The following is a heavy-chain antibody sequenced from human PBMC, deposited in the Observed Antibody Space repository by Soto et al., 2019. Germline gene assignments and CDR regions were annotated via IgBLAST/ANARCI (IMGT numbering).Heavy chain of an antibody. CDR3: ARGVPN. Sequence: QVQLQESGPGLVKPSQTLSLTCTVSGGSISSGGYYWSWIRQHPGTGLEWIGYISYSGSTYYNPSLRVGLTIPGATPRTQSSWLLSSVPAAARAVYYCARGVPNGAQGTLVPVPS. CDR1: GGSISSGGYY. CDR2: ISYSGST. J-gene: IGHJ4*01. V-gene: IGHV4-31*03.